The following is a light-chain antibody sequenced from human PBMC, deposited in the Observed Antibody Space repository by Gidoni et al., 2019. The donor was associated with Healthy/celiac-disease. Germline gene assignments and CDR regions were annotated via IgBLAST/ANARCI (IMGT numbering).Light chain of an antibody. CDR2: GNS. CDR1: SSNIGAGYD. J-gene: IGLJ3*02. V-gene: IGLV1-40*01. Sequence: TISCTGSSSNIGAGYDVHWYQQLPGTAPKLLIYGNSNRPSGVPDRFSGSKSGTSASLAITGLQAEDEADYYCQSYDSSLSGWVFGGGTKLTVL. CDR3: QSYDSSLSGWV.